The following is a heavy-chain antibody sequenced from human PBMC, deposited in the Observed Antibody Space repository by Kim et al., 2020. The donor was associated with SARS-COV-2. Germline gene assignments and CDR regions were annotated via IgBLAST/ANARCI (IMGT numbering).Heavy chain of an antibody. Sequence: ASVKCRFTISRDNAKNSLYMRMNSLRAEDTTIYYCAKDRGPMVRGAIFDYWGQGTLVTVFS. J-gene: IGHJ4*02. V-gene: IGHV3-9*01. D-gene: IGHD3-10*01. CDR3: AKDRGPMVRGAIFDY.